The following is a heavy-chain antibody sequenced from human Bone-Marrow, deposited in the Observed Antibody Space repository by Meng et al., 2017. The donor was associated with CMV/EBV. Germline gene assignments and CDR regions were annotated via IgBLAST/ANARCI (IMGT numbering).Heavy chain of an antibody. CDR3: ARASRDGDYFDY. Sequence: GESLKISCKVSGYTFNIYWIGWVRQMPGKGLEWVGIIYPGDSDARYSPSFQGQVTISVDRSISTAYLQWNSLKASDTATYYCARASRDGDYFDYWGRGTLVTVSS. D-gene: IGHD5-24*01. J-gene: IGHJ4*02. V-gene: IGHV5-51*01. CDR1: GYTFNIYW. CDR2: IYPGDSDA.